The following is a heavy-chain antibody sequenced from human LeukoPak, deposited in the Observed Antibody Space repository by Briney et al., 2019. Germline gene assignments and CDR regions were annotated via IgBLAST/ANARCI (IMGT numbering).Heavy chain of an antibody. V-gene: IGHV4-39*07. J-gene: IGHJ4*02. D-gene: IGHD6-13*01. Sequence: SPSETLSLTCTVSGGSISSSSYYWGWIRQPPGKGLEWIGSIYYSGSTYYNPSLKSRVTISVDTSKNQFSLELSSVTAADTAVYYCAGRRQLLPFPYWGQGTLVTVSS. CDR1: GGSISSSSYY. CDR2: IYYSGST. CDR3: AGRRQLLPFPY.